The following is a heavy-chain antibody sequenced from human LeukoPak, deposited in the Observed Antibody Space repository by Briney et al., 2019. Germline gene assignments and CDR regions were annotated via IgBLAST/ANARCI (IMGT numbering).Heavy chain of an antibody. CDR2: ISGSGGST. CDR3: AKVGYCSSTSCYFYYYYYMDV. CDR1: GFTFSSYA. D-gene: IGHD2-2*01. V-gene: IGHV3-23*01. J-gene: IGHJ6*03. Sequence: GGSLRLSCAASGFTFSSYAMSWVRQAPGKGLEWVSAISGSGGSTYYADSVKGRFTISRGNSKNTLYLQMNSLRAEDTAVYYCAKVGYCSSTSCYFYYYYYMDVWGKGTTVTVSS.